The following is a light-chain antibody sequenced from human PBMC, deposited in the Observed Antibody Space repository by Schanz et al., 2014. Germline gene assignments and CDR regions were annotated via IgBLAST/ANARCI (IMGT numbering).Light chain of an antibody. CDR2: QDD. CDR3: QSYDNSNQYWV. Sequence: NFMLTQPHSVSESPGKTVTISCTRSSGSIASDSVQWYQQRPGSSPTTVIFQDDQRPSGVPTRFSGSIDSPSNSASLTISGLQTEDEADYYCQSYDNSNQYWVFGGGIKLTVL. J-gene: IGLJ3*02. V-gene: IGLV6-57*01. CDR1: SGSIASDS.